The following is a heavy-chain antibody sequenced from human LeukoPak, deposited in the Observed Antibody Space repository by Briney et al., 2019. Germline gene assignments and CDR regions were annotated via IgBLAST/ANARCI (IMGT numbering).Heavy chain of an antibody. CDR1: GFSLTHDA. J-gene: IGHJ4*02. CDR3: ARNGGYSYGYDPYYFDY. V-gene: IGHV3-30*04. D-gene: IGHD5-18*01. CDR2: ISYDGSNK. Sequence: GTSLRLSCAASGFSLTHDAIHWVRQAPGKGLEWVAVISYDGSNKYYAESVKGRFTISRDNPKNTLYLQMNSLRAEDTAVYYCARNGGYSYGYDPYYFDYWGQGTLVTVSS.